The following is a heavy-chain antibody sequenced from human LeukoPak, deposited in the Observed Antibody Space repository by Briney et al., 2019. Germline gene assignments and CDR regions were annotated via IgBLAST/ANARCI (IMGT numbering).Heavy chain of an antibody. J-gene: IGHJ4*02. CDR3: ARGPASSSWPLDY. CDR1: GYTFTSYA. D-gene: IGHD6-13*01. Sequence: GASVKVSCKASGYTFTSYAMHWVRQAPGQRLEWMGWINAGNGNTKYSQEFQGRVTITRDTSASTAYMELSSLRSEDMAVYYCARGPASSSWPLDYWGQGTLATVAS. V-gene: IGHV1-3*03. CDR2: INAGNGNT.